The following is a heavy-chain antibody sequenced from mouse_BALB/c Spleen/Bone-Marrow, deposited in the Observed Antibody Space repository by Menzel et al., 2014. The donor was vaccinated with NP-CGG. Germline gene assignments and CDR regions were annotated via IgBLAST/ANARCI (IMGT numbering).Heavy chain of an antibody. CDR1: GFTFTDYY. CDR2: IRNKGKGYTT. V-gene: IGHV7-3*02. Sequence: EVQRVESGGGLVQPGGSLRLSCATSGFTFTDYYMSWVRQPPGKALEWLGFIRNKGKGYTTEYSASVKGRFTISRDNSESILYLQMNTLRAEDSATYYCARGENVGIYWYFDVWGAGTTVTVSS. J-gene: IGHJ1*01. CDR3: ARGENVGIYWYFDV.